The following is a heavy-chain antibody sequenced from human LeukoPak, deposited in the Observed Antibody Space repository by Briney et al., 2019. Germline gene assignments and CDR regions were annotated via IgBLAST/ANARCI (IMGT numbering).Heavy chain of an antibody. CDR3: AREAAGTSYMDV. CDR1: GFTFSSYS. D-gene: IGHD6-13*01. Sequence: GGSLRLSCAASGFTFSSYSMNWVRQAPGKGLEWVSSISSSSSYIYYADSVKGRFTISRDNAKNSLYLQMNSLRAEDTAVYYCAREAAGTSYMDVWGKGTTVTVSS. J-gene: IGHJ6*03. V-gene: IGHV3-21*01. CDR2: ISSSSSYI.